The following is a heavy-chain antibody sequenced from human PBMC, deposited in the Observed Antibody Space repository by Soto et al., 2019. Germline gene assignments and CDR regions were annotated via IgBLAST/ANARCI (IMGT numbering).Heavy chain of an antibody. D-gene: IGHD6-19*01. Sequence: SQTLSLTCAISGDSVSSNSAGWNWIRQSPSRGLEWLGRTFYRSKWYYEYAVFVKGRIIINPDTSKNEVSLQLSSVTPEDTAMYYCVRFGSGWNYWGQGSLVTVSS. J-gene: IGHJ4*02. CDR3: VRFGSGWNY. CDR1: GDSVSSNSAG. CDR2: TFYRSKWYY. V-gene: IGHV6-1*01.